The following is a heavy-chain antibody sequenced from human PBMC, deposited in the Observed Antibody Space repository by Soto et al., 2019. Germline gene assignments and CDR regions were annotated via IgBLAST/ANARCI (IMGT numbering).Heavy chain of an antibody. CDR3: AKSGPYYEPSGYVHFDY. CDR1: GFTFNSYA. CDR2: ISGSGGST. V-gene: IGHV3-23*01. J-gene: IGHJ4*02. D-gene: IGHD3-22*01. Sequence: EVQMLESGGGLVQPGGSLRLSCVASGFTFNSYAMSWVRQAPGKGLEWVSSISGSGGSTYYADSVKGRFTFSRDNSKNTLYLQLNSLRAEDTAVYYCAKSGPYYEPSGYVHFDYWGQGTLVTVSS.